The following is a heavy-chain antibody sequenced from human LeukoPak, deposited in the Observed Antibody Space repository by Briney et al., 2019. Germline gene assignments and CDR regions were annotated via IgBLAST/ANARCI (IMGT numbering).Heavy chain of an antibody. CDR3: ARNQYYDFWSGYPEGGWSDP. V-gene: IGHV3-53*01. Sequence: GGSLRLSCAASGFTVSSNYMGWVRQAPGKGLEWVSVIYSGGSTYYADSVKGRFTISRDNSKNTLYLQMNSLRAEDTAVYYCARNQYYDFWSGYPEGGWSDPWGQGTLVTVSS. J-gene: IGHJ5*02. D-gene: IGHD3-3*01. CDR2: IYSGGST. CDR1: GFTVSSNY.